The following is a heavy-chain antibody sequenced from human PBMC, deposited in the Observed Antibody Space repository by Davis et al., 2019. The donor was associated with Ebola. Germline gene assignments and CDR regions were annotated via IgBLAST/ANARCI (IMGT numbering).Heavy chain of an antibody. CDR1: GFTFSSYW. Sequence: PGGSLRLSCAASGFTFSSYWMSWVRQAPGKGLEWVANIKQDGSEKYYVDSVKGRFTISRDNAKNSLYLQMNSLRAEDTAVYYCARDRGSNYDYYYGMDVWGQGTTVTVSS. D-gene: IGHD4-11*01. J-gene: IGHJ6*02. V-gene: IGHV3-7*01. CDR2: IKQDGSEK. CDR3: ARDRGSNYDYYYGMDV.